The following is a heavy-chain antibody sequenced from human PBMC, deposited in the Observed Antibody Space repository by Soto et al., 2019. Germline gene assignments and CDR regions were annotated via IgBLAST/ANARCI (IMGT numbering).Heavy chain of an antibody. J-gene: IGHJ4*02. V-gene: IGHV3-73*01. CDR3: IRGGSPYYYDY. CDR2: ILSKAGNYAT. Sequence: EVQLVESGGGLVQPGGSLKLSCAASGIIFSGSAVHWVRQASGKGLEWVGRILSKAGNYATAYPASMKGRFTISRDDSENTAFLQMNSLKTEDTGVYYCIRGGSPYYYDYWGQGTLVAVSS. CDR1: GIIFSGSA.